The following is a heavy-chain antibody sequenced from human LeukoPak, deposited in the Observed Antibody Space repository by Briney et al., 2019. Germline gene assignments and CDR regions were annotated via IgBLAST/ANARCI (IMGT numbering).Heavy chain of an antibody. Sequence: PSETLSLTCAVYGRSFSGYYWSWIRQTPGKGLEWIGEINHSGSTTYNPSLKSRVTISVDTSKNQFSLKLSSVTAADTAVYYCARYTVCPTVTTEMGFDYWGQGTLVTVSS. J-gene: IGHJ4*02. CDR3: ARYTVCPTVTTEMGFDY. CDR2: INHSGST. D-gene: IGHD4-17*01. V-gene: IGHV4-34*09. CDR1: GRSFSGYY.